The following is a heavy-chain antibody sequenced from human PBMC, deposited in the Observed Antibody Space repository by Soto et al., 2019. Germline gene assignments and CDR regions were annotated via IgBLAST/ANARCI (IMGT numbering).Heavy chain of an antibody. CDR2: ISSSSSTI. CDR3: ARHPERIAEIGGFDP. J-gene: IGHJ5*02. Sequence: EVQLVESGGGLVQPGGSLRLSCAASGFTFSSYSMNWVRQAPGKGLEWVSYISSSSSTIYYADSVKGRFTISRDNAKHSLYLQINSLRAEDTAVYYCARHPERIAEIGGFDPWGQGTLVTVSS. CDR1: GFTFSSYS. D-gene: IGHD6-13*01. V-gene: IGHV3-48*01.